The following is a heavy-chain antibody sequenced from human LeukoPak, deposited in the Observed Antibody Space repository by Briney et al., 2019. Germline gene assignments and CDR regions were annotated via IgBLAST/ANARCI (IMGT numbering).Heavy chain of an antibody. CDR2: INPNSGGT. CDR3: ARSGTGAQQTSFDY. CDR1: GYTFTGHY. D-gene: IGHD1-14*01. Sequence: GASVKVSYKASGYTFTGHYMHWVRQAPGQGLEWMGWINPNSGGTNYAQKFQGRVTVTRDTSISTAYMELSRLTSDDTAVYYCARSGTGAQQTSFDYWGQGTLVTVSS. V-gene: IGHV1-2*02. J-gene: IGHJ4*02.